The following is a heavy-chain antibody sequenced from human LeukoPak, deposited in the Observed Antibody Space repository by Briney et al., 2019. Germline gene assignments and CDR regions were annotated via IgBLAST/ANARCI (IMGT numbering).Heavy chain of an antibody. V-gene: IGHV4-34*01. Sequence: SETLSLTYIVYGGSFSDYYWTWVRQPPGKGLEWIGEINHSGATKYNPSLKSRVTISIHTSNNQFSLKLNSVTAADTAVYYCARGEGTLAGRRWPYSFYYYVDVWGKGTTVTVSS. D-gene: IGHD6-19*01. J-gene: IGHJ6*03. CDR2: INHSGAT. CDR1: GGSFSDYY. CDR3: ARGEGTLAGRRWPYSFYYYVDV.